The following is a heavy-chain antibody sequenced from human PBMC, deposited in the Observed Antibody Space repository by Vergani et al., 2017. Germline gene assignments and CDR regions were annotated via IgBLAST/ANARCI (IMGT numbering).Heavy chain of an antibody. CDR3: ARDPLYSTTWPFLLLDMDV. CDR2: FYTGGGT. V-gene: IGHV4-4*07. J-gene: IGHJ6*02. Sequence: QVQLQESGPGLVKPSETLSLTCTVSGGSISSYYWSWFRQPAGKGLEWIGRFYTGGGTSYNPSLKSRVTISVDTSKNQFSLQLSSVTAADTAVYYCARDPLYSTTWPFLLLDMDVWGQGTTVTVSS. D-gene: IGHD6-13*01. CDR1: GGSISSYY.